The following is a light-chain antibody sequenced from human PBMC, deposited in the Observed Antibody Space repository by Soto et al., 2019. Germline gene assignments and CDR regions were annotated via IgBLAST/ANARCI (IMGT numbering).Light chain of an antibody. V-gene: IGKV1-39*01. Sequence: DIQMTQSPSSLSASVVDRVTITCRASQSIRTYLHWYQQKPGKAPKLLIYAAYSLQGGVPSRFSGSGSGTYFTLTINSLQPEDFAAYYCQQSYSTLTFGGGTKVEIK. J-gene: IGKJ4*01. CDR2: AAY. CDR3: QQSYSTLT. CDR1: QSIRTY.